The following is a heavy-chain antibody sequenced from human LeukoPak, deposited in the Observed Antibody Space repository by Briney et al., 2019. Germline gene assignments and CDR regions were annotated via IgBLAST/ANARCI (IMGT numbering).Heavy chain of an antibody. CDR1: GFSFSNYG. CDR3: TSISDGCTNGVCYYYYYYYMDV. J-gene: IGHJ6*03. CDR2: ITGNGATT. D-gene: IGHD2-8*01. V-gene: IGHV3-23*01. Sequence: PGGSLRLSCATSGFSFSNYGMNWVRQAPGKGLEWVSGITGNGATTYYADSVKGRFTISRDNSRNTVYLQMNSLKTEDTAVYYCTSISDGCTNGVCYYYYYYYMDVWGKGTTVTVSS.